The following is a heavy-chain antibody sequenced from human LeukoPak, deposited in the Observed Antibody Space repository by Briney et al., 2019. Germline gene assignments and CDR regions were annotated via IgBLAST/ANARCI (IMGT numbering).Heavy chain of an antibody. CDR3: AKAHTVTPYYFDY. D-gene: IGHD4-17*01. V-gene: IGHV3-23*01. CDR2: IRGSGTGT. J-gene: IGHJ4*02. Sequence: GGSLRLSCAASGFTFSNYAMSWVRQAPGKGLEWVSTIRGSGTGTYYADSVKGRFTISRDNSQNTLYLQMHSLRVEDTAVYYCAKAHTVTPYYFDYWGQGTLVTVSS. CDR1: GFTFSNYA.